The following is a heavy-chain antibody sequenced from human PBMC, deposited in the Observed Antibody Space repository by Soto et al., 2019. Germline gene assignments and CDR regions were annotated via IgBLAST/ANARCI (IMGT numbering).Heavy chain of an antibody. V-gene: IGHV3-23*01. CDR1: GFTFSSYA. J-gene: IGHJ6*02. CDR2: ISSSGSST. D-gene: IGHD6-13*01. Sequence: EVQLLESGGGLVQPGGSLRLSCAASGFTFSSYAMSWVRQAPGKGLKWVSAISSSGSSTYYADSVKGRFTISRDNSKNTLYLQMNSLRAEDTAVYYCATDTSTWYGGLDYYAMDVWGQGTTVTVS. CDR3: ATDTSTWYGGLDYYAMDV.